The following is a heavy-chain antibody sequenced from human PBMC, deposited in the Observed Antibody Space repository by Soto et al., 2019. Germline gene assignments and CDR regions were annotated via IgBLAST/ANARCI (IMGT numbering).Heavy chain of an antibody. CDR3: ARGVGSGSYYNQYNWFDP. CDR1: GYTFTNYG. J-gene: IGHJ5*02. D-gene: IGHD3-10*01. V-gene: IGHV1-18*03. CDR2: ISAYNGNT. Sequence: QVQLVQSGAEVKKPGASVKVSCKASGYTFTNYGISWVRQAPGQGLEWMGWISAYNGNTNFAQKLQGRVTMTTDTSTSTAYMELRSLRSDDMAVYYCARGVGSGSYYNQYNWFDPWGQGTLVTVSS.